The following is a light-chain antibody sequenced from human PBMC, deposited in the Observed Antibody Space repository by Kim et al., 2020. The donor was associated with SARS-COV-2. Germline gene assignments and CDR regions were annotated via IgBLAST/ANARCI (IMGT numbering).Light chain of an antibody. Sequence: GSTGERATLSCRASQSVSSNLAWYQQKPGQAPRLLIYGASTGATGIPARFSGSGSGTEFTLTISSLQSEDLAVYYCQQYNNWPLTFGGGTKVDIK. CDR3: QQYNNWPLT. CDR1: QSVSSN. CDR2: GAS. V-gene: IGKV3-15*01. J-gene: IGKJ4*01.